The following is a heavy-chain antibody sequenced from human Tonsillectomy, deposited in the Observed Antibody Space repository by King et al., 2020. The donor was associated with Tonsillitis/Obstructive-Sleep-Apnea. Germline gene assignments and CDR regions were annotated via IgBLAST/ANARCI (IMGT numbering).Heavy chain of an antibody. CDR2: INHSGST. Sequence: VQLPQWGAGLLXPSXTLXLXXAXYGGSFXGYXWXWXXXPPGKGLEWIGEINHSGSTNYNPSLKSRVTISVDTSKNQFSLKLSSVTAADTAVYYCARGRRIAAAGTFDPWGQGTLVTVSS. V-gene: IGHV4-34*01. J-gene: IGHJ5*02. CDR3: ARGRRIAAAGTFDP. CDR1: GGSFXGYX. D-gene: IGHD6-13*01.